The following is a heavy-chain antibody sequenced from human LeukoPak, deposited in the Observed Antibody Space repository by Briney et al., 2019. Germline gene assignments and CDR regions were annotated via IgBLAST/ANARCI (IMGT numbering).Heavy chain of an antibody. CDR3: ARHPSGSAPDY. CDR2: IYYSGST. V-gene: IGHV4-59*08. D-gene: IGHD1-26*01. Sequence: PSETLSLTCTVSGGSISSYYWSWIRQPPGKGLEWIGYIYYSGSTNYNPSLKSRVTISVDTSKNQFSLKLSSVTAADTAVYYCARHPSGSAPDYWGQGTLVTVSS. CDR1: GGSISSYY. J-gene: IGHJ4*02.